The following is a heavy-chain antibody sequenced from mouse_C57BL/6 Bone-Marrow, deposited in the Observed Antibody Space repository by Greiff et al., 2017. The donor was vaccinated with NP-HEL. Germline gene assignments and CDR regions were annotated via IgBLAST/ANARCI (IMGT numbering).Heavy chain of an antibody. Sequence: VKLMESGAELVRPGTSVKVSCKASGYAFTNYLIEWVKQRPGQGLAWIGVINPGSGGTNYNEKFKGKATLTADKSSSTAYMQLSSLTSEDSAVYFCAGAQAGYWGQGTTLTVSS. D-gene: IGHD3-2*02. V-gene: IGHV1-54*01. CDR1: GYAFTNYL. CDR2: INPGSGGT. CDR3: AGAQAGY. J-gene: IGHJ2*01.